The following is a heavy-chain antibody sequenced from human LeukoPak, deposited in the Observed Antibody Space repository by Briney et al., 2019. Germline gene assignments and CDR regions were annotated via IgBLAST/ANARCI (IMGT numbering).Heavy chain of an antibody. V-gene: IGHV1-8*01. Sequence: ASVKVSCKASGYTFTSYDINWVRQATGQGLEWMGWMNPNSGNTGYAQKFRGRVTMTRNTSISTAYMELSSLRSEDTAVYYCARGTVCGSGGKCSGSWYYDYWGQGTLVTVSS. CDR1: GYTFTSYD. D-gene: IGHD6-13*01. J-gene: IGHJ4*02. CDR2: MNPNSGNT. CDR3: ARGTVCGSGGKCSGSWYYDY.